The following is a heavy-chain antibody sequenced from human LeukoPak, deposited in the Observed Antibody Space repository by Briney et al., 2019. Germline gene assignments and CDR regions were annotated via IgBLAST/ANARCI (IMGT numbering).Heavy chain of an antibody. D-gene: IGHD6-19*01. V-gene: IGHV3-30*04. CDR1: GFTFSSYA. CDR2: ISYDGSNK. Sequence: PGRSLRLSCAASGFTFSSYAMHWVRQAPGKGLEWVAVISYDGSNKYYADSVKGRFTISRDNSKNTLYLQMNSLRAEDTAVYYCARDEVAVAGLGSYGYWGQGTLVTVSS. J-gene: IGHJ4*02. CDR3: ARDEVAVAGLGSYGY.